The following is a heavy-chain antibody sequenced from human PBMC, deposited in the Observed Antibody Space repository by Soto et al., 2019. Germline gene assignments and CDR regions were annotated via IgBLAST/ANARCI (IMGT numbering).Heavy chain of an antibody. CDR1: GFTFSGST. Sequence: EVQLVESGGGLVQPGGSLTLSCATSGFTFSGSTIHWVRQAAGKGLEWVGRTRSKTYSYATASAASVKGRFTIARDDSQSTAYLQMNSLKTEDTAVYDCATDYTWSYFWGQGPLVTVAS. CDR3: ATDYTWSYF. CDR2: TRSKTYSYAT. D-gene: IGHD3-10*01. J-gene: IGHJ4*02. V-gene: IGHV3-73*02.